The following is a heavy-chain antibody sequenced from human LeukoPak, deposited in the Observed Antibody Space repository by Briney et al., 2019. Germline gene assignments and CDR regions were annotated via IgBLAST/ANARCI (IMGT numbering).Heavy chain of an antibody. D-gene: IGHD5-18*01. CDR1: GFTVSSNY. Sequence: AGGSLRLSCAASGFTVSSNYMSWVRQAPGEGLEWVSVFYSGGNTYYADSVKGRFTISRDNAKNTLYLQMNSLRAEDTAVYYCARDAVDTANAVWGQGTTVTVSS. CDR2: FYSGGNT. CDR3: ARDAVDTANAV. J-gene: IGHJ6*02. V-gene: IGHV3-66*01.